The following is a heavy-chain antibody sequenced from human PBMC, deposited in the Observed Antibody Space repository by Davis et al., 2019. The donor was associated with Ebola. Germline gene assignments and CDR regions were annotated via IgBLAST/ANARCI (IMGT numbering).Heavy chain of an antibody. CDR1: GFILNTDW. CDR3: TTDRFH. Sequence: GGSLKISCAVSGFILNTDWMSWVRQAPGKGLEWVGRVKSKSEGGTIDYAAPVKGRFSISGDVSANTLYLRMNSLKVEDTAVYYCTTDRFHWGRGTLVTVSS. J-gene: IGHJ4*02. CDR2: VKSKSEGGTI. V-gene: IGHV3-15*01.